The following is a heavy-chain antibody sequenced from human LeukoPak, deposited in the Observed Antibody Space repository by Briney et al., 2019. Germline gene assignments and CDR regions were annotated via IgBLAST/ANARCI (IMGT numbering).Heavy chain of an antibody. CDR1: GFTFSSYS. CDR2: ISGSGGST. Sequence: GGSLRLSCAASGFTFSSYSMNWVRQAPGKGLEWVSAISGSGGSTYYADSVKGRFTISRDNSKNTLYLQMNSLRAEDTAVYYCAKDPVEYYDTRGAFDIWGQGTMVTVSS. CDR3: AKDPVEYYDTRGAFDI. V-gene: IGHV3-23*01. D-gene: IGHD3-22*01. J-gene: IGHJ3*02.